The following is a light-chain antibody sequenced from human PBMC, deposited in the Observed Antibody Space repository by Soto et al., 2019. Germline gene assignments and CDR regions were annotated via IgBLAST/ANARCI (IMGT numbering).Light chain of an antibody. CDR2: AAS. CDR3: QQLNSYPLT. J-gene: IGKJ3*01. CDR1: QSISTY. V-gene: IGKV1-39*01. Sequence: DIQMTQSPSSLSASVGDRVTITCRASQSISTYLNWYQQKAGLAPKLLIYAASSLQSGVPSRFSGSGSGTDFTLTISSLQPEDFATYYCQQLNSYPLTFGPGTKVDIK.